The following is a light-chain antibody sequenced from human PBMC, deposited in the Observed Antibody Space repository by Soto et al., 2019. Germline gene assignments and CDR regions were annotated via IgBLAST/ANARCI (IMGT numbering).Light chain of an antibody. Sequence: EIVMTQSPATLSVSPGERVTLSCRASQSVRSNLAWYQQKPGQAPRLLIYGASTRATGLPARFSGSGSGTDFTLTISSLQSEDSAVYYCQQYNTWPPITFGQGTRLEIK. CDR2: GAS. CDR3: QQYNTWPPIT. V-gene: IGKV3-15*01. J-gene: IGKJ5*01. CDR1: QSVRSN.